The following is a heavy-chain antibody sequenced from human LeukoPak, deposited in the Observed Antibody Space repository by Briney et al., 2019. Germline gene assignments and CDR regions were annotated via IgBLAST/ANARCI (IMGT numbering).Heavy chain of an antibody. D-gene: IGHD4-11*01. Sequence: PGGSLRLSCAASGFTFSSYNIHWVRQAPGKGLEWIRYDGSNKYFADSVKGRFTISRDNSKNTLYLQMNSLRLEDTAVYYCAKQDSYCMDYWGQGTLVTVSS. V-gene: IGHV3-30*02. CDR1: GFTFSSYN. CDR3: AKQDSYCMDY. CDR2: RYDGSNK. J-gene: IGHJ4*02.